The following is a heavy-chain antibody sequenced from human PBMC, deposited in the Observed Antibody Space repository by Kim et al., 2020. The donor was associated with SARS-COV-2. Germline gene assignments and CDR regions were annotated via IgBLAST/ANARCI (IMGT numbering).Heavy chain of an antibody. CDR3: AREYPDWNYFDY. J-gene: IGHJ4*02. V-gene: IGHV1-69*01. D-gene: IGHD1-1*01. Sequence: YAQKCQGRVTITADESTSTAYMELSSLRSEDTAVYYCAREYPDWNYFDYWGQGTLVTVSS.